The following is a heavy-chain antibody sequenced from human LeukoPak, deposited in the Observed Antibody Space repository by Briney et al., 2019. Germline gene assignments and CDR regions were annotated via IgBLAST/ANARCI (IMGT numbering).Heavy chain of an antibody. CDR1: GFTLISYA. Sequence: PSTALRLCCAAPGFTLISYASQSVRRAPGWVLGWVAVIPFHRTDSFYADSVKGRFTNSRGNSQNTLYLQMSSLRADDTAVYYCARPRGPVTRISSLQIWAQGTM. J-gene: IGHJ3*02. CDR3: ARPRGPVTRISSLQI. V-gene: IGHV3-30*04. D-gene: IGHD4-17*01. CDR2: IPFHRTDS.